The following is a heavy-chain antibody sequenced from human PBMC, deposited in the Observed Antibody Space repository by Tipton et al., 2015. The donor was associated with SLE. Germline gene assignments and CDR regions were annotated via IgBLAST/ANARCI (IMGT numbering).Heavy chain of an antibody. CDR2: IYYSGST. Sequence: LRLSCTVSGGSISSYYWSWIRQPPGKGLEWIGYIYYSGSTNYNPSLKSRVTISVDTSKNQFSLKLSSVTAADTAVYYCARGGYVWGSPGPYYFDYWGQGTLVTVSS. CDR3: ARGGYVWGSPGPYYFDY. CDR1: GGSISSYY. D-gene: IGHD3-16*01. J-gene: IGHJ4*02. V-gene: IGHV4-59*01.